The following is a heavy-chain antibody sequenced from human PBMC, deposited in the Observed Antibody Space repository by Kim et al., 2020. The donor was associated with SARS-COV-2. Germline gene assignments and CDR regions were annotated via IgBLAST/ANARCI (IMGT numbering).Heavy chain of an antibody. Sequence: YAQKFQGRVTMTRNTSLSTAYMELSSLRSEDTAVYYCARGDYYGSGSKDYWGQGTLVTVSS. V-gene: IGHV1-8*01. CDR3: ARGDYYGSGSKDY. D-gene: IGHD3-10*01. J-gene: IGHJ4*02.